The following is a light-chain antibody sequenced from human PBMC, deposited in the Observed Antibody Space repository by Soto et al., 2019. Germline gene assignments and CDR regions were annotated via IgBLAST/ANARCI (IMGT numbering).Light chain of an antibody. CDR1: SSNIGSNT. V-gene: IGLV1-44*01. CDR2: SNN. J-gene: IGLJ2*01. CDR3: ATWDDSLNGPV. Sequence: QSVLTQPPSASGTPGQRVAISCSGSSSNIGSNTVNWYQQLPGTAPKLLIYSNNQRPSGVPDRFSGSVSGTSASLAISGLQSEDEADYYCATWDDSLNGPVFGGGTKVTVL.